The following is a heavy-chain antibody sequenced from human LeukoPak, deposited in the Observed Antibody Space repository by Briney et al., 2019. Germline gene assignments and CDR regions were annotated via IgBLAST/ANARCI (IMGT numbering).Heavy chain of an antibody. V-gene: IGHV3-23*01. CDR1: GFTFSSYA. CDR3: AKPPSKFYSIYHFDY. Sequence: PGGSLRLSCAASGFTFSSYAMSWVRQAPGKGLEWVSAISGSGGSTYYADSVKGRFTIPRDNSKNTLYLQMNSLRAEDTAVYYCAKPPSKFYSIYHFDYWGQGTLVTVSS. J-gene: IGHJ4*02. CDR2: ISGSGGST. D-gene: IGHD4-11*01.